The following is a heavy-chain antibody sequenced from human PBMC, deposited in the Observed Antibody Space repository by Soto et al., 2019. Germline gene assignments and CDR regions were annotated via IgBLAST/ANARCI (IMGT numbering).Heavy chain of an antibody. Sequence: PGGSLRLSCAASGFTFSGSEMNWVRQAPGKGLEWVAYISSSGETIYYADSVTGRFTISRDNAKSSLYLQMNSLRAEDTAIYYCVKYRGDFHYNFDYWGQGTLVTVSS. CDR3: VKYRGDFHYNFDY. D-gene: IGHD2-21*02. CDR2: ISSSGETI. J-gene: IGHJ4*02. V-gene: IGHV3-48*03. CDR1: GFTFSGSE.